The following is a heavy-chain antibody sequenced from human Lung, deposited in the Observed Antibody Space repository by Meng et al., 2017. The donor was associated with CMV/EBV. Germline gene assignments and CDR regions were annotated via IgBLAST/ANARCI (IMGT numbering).Heavy chain of an antibody. CDR1: GGSVNSGSYY. CDR3: ATDRVIAPRAFYI. D-gene: IGHD6-6*01. J-gene: IGHJ3*02. CDR2: IHHTGNT. Sequence: AGSLRLXCIVSGGSVNSGSYYWTWIRQPPGKGLEWIGYIHHTGNTNYNPSLKGRVTISLDTSKNQLSLKMNSATAIDTAVYYCATDRVIAPRAFYIWGQGTMVTVSS. V-gene: IGHV4-61*01.